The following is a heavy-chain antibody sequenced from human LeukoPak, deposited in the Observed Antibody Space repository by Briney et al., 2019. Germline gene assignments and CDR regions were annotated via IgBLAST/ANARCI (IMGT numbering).Heavy chain of an antibody. CDR1: GFTFSSYG. CDR3: ARVDSAGAIYDSSGYYFGY. D-gene: IGHD3-22*01. J-gene: IGHJ4*02. CDR2: IWYDGSNK. Sequence: GRSLRLSCAASGFTFSSYGMHWVRQAPGKGLEWVAFIWYDGSNKYYADSVKGRFTISRDNSKNTLYLQMNSLRAEDTAVYYCARVDSAGAIYDSSGYYFGYWGQGTLVTVSS. V-gene: IGHV3-33*01.